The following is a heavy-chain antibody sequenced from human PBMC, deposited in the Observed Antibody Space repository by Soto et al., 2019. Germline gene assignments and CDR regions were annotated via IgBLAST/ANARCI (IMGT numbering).Heavy chain of an antibody. J-gene: IGHJ4*02. CDR3: ARNYPNYGDYYFDF. CDR2: INWNSRTL. CDR1: GFMFNDYG. Sequence: QLVESGGGLVQPGRSLTLSCSASGFMFNDYGMNWVRQAPGKGLEWIAYINWNSRTLYYADSVRGRFTISRDNAERSLYLQVNSLRDDDTAVYYCARNYPNYGDYYFDFWGQGTLVAVSS. V-gene: IGHV3-48*02. D-gene: IGHD4-17*01.